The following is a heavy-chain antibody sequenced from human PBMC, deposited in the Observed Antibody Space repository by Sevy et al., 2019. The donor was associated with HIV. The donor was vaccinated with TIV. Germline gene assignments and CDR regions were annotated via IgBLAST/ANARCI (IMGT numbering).Heavy chain of an antibody. J-gene: IGHJ5*02. CDR1: GFTFSSYD. D-gene: IGHD2-8*01. CDR2: ISSSGSSI. CDR3: TRNGGAFDNGFDP. Sequence: GGSLRLSCTASGFTFSSYDMNWVRQAPGKGLEWVSKISSSGSSIYYADSVKGRFTISRDNAKNSLNLQMNSLRPEDKAVYYCTRNGGAFDNGFDPWGQGTLVTVSS. V-gene: IGHV3-48*03.